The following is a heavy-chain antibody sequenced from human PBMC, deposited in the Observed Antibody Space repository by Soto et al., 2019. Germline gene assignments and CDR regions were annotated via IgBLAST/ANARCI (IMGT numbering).Heavy chain of an antibody. J-gene: IGHJ4*02. V-gene: IGHV1-58*01. Sequence: SVKVSCKDSGFTFISSAVQWVRQARGQRLEWIGWIVVGSGNTNYAQKFQERVTITRDMSTRTAYMELSSLRSEDTAVYYCAAHYYNSNGYCFDYWGQGTLVTV. CDR1: GFTFISSA. CDR3: AAHYYNSNGYCFDY. CDR2: IVVGSGNT. D-gene: IGHD3-22*01.